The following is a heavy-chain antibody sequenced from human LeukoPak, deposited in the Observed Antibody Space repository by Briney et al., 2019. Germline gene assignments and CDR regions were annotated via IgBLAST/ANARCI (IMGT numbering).Heavy chain of an antibody. CDR2: ISAYNGNT. CDR1: GYTFTSYG. D-gene: IGHD3-10*01. J-gene: IGHJ4*02. Sequence: GASVKVSCKASGYTFTSYGISWVRQAPGQGLEWMGWISAYNGNTNYAQKLQGRVTMTTDTSTSTAYMELDSLRSDDTALYYCARASFGELSLDYWGQGTLVTVSS. CDR3: ARASFGELSLDY. V-gene: IGHV1-18*01.